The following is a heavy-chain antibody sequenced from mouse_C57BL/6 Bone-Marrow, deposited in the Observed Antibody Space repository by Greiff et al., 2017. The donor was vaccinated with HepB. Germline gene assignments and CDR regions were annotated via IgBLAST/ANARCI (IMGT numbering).Heavy chain of an antibody. Sequence: QVQLKESGAELARPGASVKLSCKASGYTFTSYGISWVKQRTGQGLEWIGEIYPRSGNTYYNEKFKGKATLTADKSSSTAYMELRSLTSEDSAVYFCARLDYYVSSYVDYWGQGTTLTVSS. V-gene: IGHV1-81*01. J-gene: IGHJ2*01. D-gene: IGHD1-1*01. CDR2: IYPRSGNT. CDR3: ARLDYYVSSYVDY. CDR1: GYTFTSYG.